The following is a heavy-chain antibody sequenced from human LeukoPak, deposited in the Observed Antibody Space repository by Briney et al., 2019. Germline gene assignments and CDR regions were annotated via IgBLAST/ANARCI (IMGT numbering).Heavy chain of an antibody. D-gene: IGHD6-6*01. V-gene: IGHV1-2*02. J-gene: IGHJ4*02. CDR1: GYTFTGYF. Sequence: ASVKVSCKASGYTFTGYFIHWVRQAPGQGLEWMGWINPNSGGSNYAQKFQGRVTMTRDTSISTAYMELSWLRSDDTAVYFCARGPLGGSSDGYWGQGTLVTVSS. CDR2: INPNSGGS. CDR3: ARGPLGGSSDGY.